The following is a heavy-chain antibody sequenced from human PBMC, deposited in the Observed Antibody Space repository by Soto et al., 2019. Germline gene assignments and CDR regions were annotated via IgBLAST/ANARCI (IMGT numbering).Heavy chain of an antibody. Sequence: ASVKVSCKASGYTFTSYGISWVRQAPGQGLEWMGWISAYNGNTNYAQKLQGRVTMTTDTSTSTAYVELRSLRSDDTAVYDCARVMATPYFDYWGQGTLVTVSS. CDR2: ISAYNGNT. V-gene: IGHV1-18*04. CDR1: GYTFTSYG. CDR3: ARVMATPYFDY. J-gene: IGHJ4*02.